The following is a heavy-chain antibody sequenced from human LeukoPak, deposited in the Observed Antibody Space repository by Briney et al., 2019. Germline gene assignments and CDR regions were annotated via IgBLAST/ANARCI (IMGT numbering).Heavy chain of an antibody. CDR1: DDSITMYY. CDR2: IYYSGST. V-gene: IGHV4-59*01. J-gene: IGHJ4*02. Sequence: PSETLSLTCTVSDDSITMYYWTWIRQPPGKGLEWIGYIYYSGSTNYNPSLKSRVTISVDTSKNQFSLKLSSVTAADTAVYYCARDVGSGSSYYFDYWGQGTLVTVSS. D-gene: IGHD3-10*01. CDR3: ARDVGSGSSYYFDY.